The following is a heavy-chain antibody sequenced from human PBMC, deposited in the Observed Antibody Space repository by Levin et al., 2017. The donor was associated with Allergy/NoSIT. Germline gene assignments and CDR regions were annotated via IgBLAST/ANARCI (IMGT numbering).Heavy chain of an antibody. V-gene: IGHV4-59*01. CDR3: ARGNVVTSLDY. Sequence: PSETLSLTCAVSGGYIGSYYWSWIRQPPGKGLEWIGYTSDIGSTNYSPSLESRVTMSVDTSKNHFSLKLTSMTAADTAVYYCARGNVVTSLDYWGQGALVTVSS. D-gene: IGHD2/OR15-2a*01. CDR2: TSDIGST. J-gene: IGHJ4*02. CDR1: GGYIGSYY.